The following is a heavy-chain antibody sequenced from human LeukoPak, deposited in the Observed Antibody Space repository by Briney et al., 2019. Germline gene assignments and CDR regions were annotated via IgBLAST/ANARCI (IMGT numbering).Heavy chain of an antibody. Sequence: GGSLRLSCAASGFTFSSYWMNWARQAPGKGLEWVASINHNGNVNYYVDSVKGRFTISRDNSKNTLYLQMNSLRAEDTAVYYCAKGDENGSGWYRQDSYYYGMDVWGQGTTVTVSS. CDR1: GFTFSSYW. V-gene: IGHV3-7*03. CDR2: INHNGNVN. D-gene: IGHD6-19*01. CDR3: AKGDENGSGWYRQDSYYYGMDV. J-gene: IGHJ6*02.